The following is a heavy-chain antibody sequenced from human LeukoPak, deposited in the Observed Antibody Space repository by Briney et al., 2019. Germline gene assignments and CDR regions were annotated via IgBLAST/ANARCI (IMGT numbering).Heavy chain of an antibody. CDR1: GFTISIYW. D-gene: IGHD3-10*01. CDR2: ISSSSSTI. J-gene: IGHJ4*02. Sequence: GGSLRLSCAASGFTISIYWMSWVRQAPGKGLEWVSYISSSSSTIYYADSVKGRFTISRDNAKNSLYLQMNSLRDEDTAVYYCARDAHLWFGESYYFDYWGQGTLVTVSS. V-gene: IGHV3-48*02. CDR3: ARDAHLWFGESYYFDY.